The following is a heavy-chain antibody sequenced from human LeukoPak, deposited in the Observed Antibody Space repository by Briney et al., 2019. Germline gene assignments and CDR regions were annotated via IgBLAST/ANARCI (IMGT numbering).Heavy chain of an antibody. CDR1: GFTLSSYG. CDR3: AKDVWPYCSSTSCYPNWFDP. D-gene: IGHD2-2*01. Sequence: PGGSLRLSCAASGFTLSSYGMHWVRQAPGKGLEWVAVISYDGSNKYYADSVKGRFTISRDNSKNTLYLQMNSLRAEDTAVYYCAKDVWPYCSSTSCYPNWFDPWGQGTLVTVSS. V-gene: IGHV3-30*18. J-gene: IGHJ5*02. CDR2: ISYDGSNK.